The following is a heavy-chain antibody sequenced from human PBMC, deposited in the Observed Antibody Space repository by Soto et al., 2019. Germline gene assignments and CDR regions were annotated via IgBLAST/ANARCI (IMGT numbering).Heavy chain of an antibody. V-gene: IGHV1-69*06. Sequence: QVQLVQSGAEVKKPGSSVKVSCKASGGTFSSYAISWVRQAPGQGLEWMGGIIPIFGTANYAQKFQGRVTITADKSTGTAYMELSSQRSEETSVYYCARDPFGEAGTTVEGWGQGTLVTVSS. D-gene: IGHD1-7*01. CDR2: IIPIFGTA. J-gene: IGHJ4*02. CDR1: GGTFSSYA. CDR3: ARDPFGEAGTTVEG.